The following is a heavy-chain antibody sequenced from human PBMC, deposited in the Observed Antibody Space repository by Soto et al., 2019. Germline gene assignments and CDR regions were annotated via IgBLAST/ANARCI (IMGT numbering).Heavy chain of an antibody. CDR2: TYYSGST. Sequence: HLQLQESGPGLVKASETLSLTCTVSGGAITSSSYYWGWIRQPPGKGLEWIGSTYYSGSTYYNPSLKRRVTISVDTTENQFSLKLTSVTAADTAVYYCARHELLRYLEYLPYFDYWGQGTLVTVSS. CDR3: ARHELLRYLEYLPYFDY. D-gene: IGHD3-3*01. J-gene: IGHJ4*02. CDR1: GGAITSSSYY. V-gene: IGHV4-39*01.